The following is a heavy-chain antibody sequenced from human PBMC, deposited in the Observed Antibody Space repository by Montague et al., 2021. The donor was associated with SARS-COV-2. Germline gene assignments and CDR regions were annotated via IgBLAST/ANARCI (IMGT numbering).Heavy chain of an antibody. V-gene: IGHV4-31*03. CDR3: ARVVGGCCSGGSCDRGWYIDV. CDR2: IYYSGST. CDR1: GGSISSGGYY. Sequence: TLSLTCTVSGGSISSGGYYWSWIRQHPGKGLEWIGYIYYSGSTYYNPSLKSRVTITVDTSKNQFSLKLSSVTAADTAVYYCARVVGGCCSGGSCDRGWYIDVWGRGTLVTVSS. J-gene: IGHJ2*01. D-gene: IGHD2-15*01.